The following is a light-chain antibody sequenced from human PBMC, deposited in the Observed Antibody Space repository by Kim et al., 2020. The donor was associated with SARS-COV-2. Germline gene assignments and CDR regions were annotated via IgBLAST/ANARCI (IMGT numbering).Light chain of an antibody. V-gene: IGLV1-51*01. J-gene: IGLJ3*02. CDR2: DNN. Sequence: GQKVTISCSGSSSNMGNNYVSWYQQFQGTAPTLLIYDNNKRPSGTPDRFSGSKSGTSATLGITGLQTGDEADYYCGTWDSSLSAGVFGGGTQLTVL. CDR1: SSNMGNNY. CDR3: GTWDSSLSAGV.